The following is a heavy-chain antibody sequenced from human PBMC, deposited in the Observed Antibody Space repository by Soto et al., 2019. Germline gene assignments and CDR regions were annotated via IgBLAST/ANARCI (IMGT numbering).Heavy chain of an antibody. CDR1: GFTFSSYG. Sequence: QVQLVESGGGVVQPGRSLRLSCAASGFTFSSYGMHWVHQAPGKGLEWVAVISYDGSNKYYADSVKGRFTISRDNSKNTLYLQMNSLRAEDTAVYYCAKEVLVLVPAAPHYGMDVWGQGTTVTVSS. CDR2: ISYDGSNK. V-gene: IGHV3-30*18. J-gene: IGHJ6*02. CDR3: AKEVLVLVPAAPHYGMDV. D-gene: IGHD2-2*01.